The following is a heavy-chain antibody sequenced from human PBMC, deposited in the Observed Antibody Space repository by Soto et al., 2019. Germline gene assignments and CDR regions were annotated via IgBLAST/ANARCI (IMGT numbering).Heavy chain of an antibody. Sequence: ASVKVSCKASGYTFPGYYMHWVRQAPGQGLEWMGWINPNSGGTNYAQKFQGWVTMTRDTSISTAYMELSRLRSDDTAVYYCAREVVVGYYYYGMDVWGQGTTVTVSS. V-gene: IGHV1-2*04. CDR1: GYTFPGYY. D-gene: IGHD2-2*01. CDR3: AREVVVGYYYYGMDV. J-gene: IGHJ6*02. CDR2: INPNSGGT.